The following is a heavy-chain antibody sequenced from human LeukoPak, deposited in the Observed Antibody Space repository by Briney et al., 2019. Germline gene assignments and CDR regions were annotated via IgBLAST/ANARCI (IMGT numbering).Heavy chain of an antibody. D-gene: IGHD6-13*01. CDR2: INPNSGGT. Sequence: EASVKVSCKASGYTFTGYYMHWVRQAPGQGLEWMGWINPNSGGTNYAQKFQGRVTMTRDTSISTAYMELSRLRSDDTAVYYCALYSSSWDLGGGEAAFDIWGQGTMVTVSS. CDR1: GYTFTGYY. J-gene: IGHJ3*02. CDR3: ALYSSSWDLGGGEAAFDI. V-gene: IGHV1-2*02.